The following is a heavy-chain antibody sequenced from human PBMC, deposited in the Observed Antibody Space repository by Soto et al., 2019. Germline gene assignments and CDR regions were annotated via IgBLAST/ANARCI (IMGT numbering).Heavy chain of an antibody. D-gene: IGHD1-26*01. J-gene: IGHJ5*02. CDR1: GFTFSDAW. CDR2: IKSKTDRGTT. CDR3: TTDLPWSYGALGS. V-gene: IGHV3-15*01. Sequence: PGGSLRLSCAASGFTFSDAWMTWVRQGPGKGLEWVGRIKSKTDRGTTDYAAPVKGRFTISRDDSQSTLYLYMDSLKIEDTAVYYCTTDLPWSYGALGSWGQGTVVTVSS.